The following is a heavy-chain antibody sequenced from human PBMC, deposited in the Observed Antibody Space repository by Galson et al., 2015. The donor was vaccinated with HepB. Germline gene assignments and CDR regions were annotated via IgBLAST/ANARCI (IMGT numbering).Heavy chain of an antibody. CDR1: GYTFSGYS. Sequence: SVKVSCKASGYTFSGYSITWVRQAPGQGLEWMGWISPNNRNTNYAQKFQGRVTMTTDTSTSTAYMGLRSLRFDDTAVYHCARGAIVVAVGATQNNWFDPWGQGTLVTVSS. V-gene: IGHV1-18*01. CDR2: ISPNNRNT. D-gene: IGHD2-15*01. J-gene: IGHJ5*02. CDR3: ARGAIVVAVGATQNNWFDP.